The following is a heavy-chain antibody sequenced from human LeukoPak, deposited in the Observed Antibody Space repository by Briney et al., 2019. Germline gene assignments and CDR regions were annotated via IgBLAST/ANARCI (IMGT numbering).Heavy chain of an antibody. J-gene: IGHJ4*02. D-gene: IGHD7-27*01. CDR1: GFTFSSYA. V-gene: IGHV3-23*01. Sequence: GGSLRLSCAASGFTFSSYAMSWVRQAPGKGLEWVSAISGSGGSTYYADSVTGRFTISRDNSKNTLYLQMNSLRAEDTAVYYCARDYTGGWNDYWGQGTLVTVSS. CDR2: ISGSGGST. CDR3: ARDYTGGWNDY.